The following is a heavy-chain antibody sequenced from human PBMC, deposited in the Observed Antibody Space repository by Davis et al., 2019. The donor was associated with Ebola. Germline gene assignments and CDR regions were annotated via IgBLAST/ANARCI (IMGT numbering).Heavy chain of an antibody. CDR1: GYTFTRYG. V-gene: IGHV1-18*01. Sequence: AASVTVSCKASGYTFTRYGISWVRQAPGQGLEWMGWISAYNGNTNYAQNLQGRVTMTTDTSTGTAYMEVRSLRYDRTGVYYCARAGTMVPPSGLFHPWGQGTLVNVSS. J-gene: IGHJ5*02. CDR2: ISAYNGNT. D-gene: IGHD3-10*01. CDR3: ARAGTMVPPSGLFHP.